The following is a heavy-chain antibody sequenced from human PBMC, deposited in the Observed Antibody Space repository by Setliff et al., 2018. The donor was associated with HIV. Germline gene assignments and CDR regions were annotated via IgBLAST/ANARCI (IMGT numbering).Heavy chain of an antibody. J-gene: IGHJ3*01. V-gene: IGHV4-59*11. D-gene: IGHD1-26*01. CDR1: GDPINSHY. Sequence: PSETLSLTCTVSGDPINSHYWSWIRQPPGEGLEWIGHISYSEYTNYNPSLKSRVTISLDTSKKHFSLDLYSVTAADTAVYYCARDHNSGTLLAFDLWGQGTKVTVSS. CDR2: ISYSEYT. CDR3: ARDHNSGTLLAFDL.